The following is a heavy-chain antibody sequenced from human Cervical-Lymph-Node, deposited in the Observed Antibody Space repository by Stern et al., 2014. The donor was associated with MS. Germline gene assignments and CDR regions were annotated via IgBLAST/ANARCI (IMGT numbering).Heavy chain of an antibody. CDR3: ATPSTVTVGGMDV. V-gene: IGHV1-69*01. D-gene: IGHD4-17*01. J-gene: IGHJ6*02. Sequence: QVQLGQSGAEGKKPGASGKGSFQASGGNLRTPAINWGRQAPGQGPGWGGGIIPIFGTPNYAQKVQDRVTITADESTSTAYMDLNSLRSEDTAVYYCATPSTVTVGGMDVWGQGTTVTVSS. CDR1: GGNLRTPA. CDR2: IIPIFGTP.